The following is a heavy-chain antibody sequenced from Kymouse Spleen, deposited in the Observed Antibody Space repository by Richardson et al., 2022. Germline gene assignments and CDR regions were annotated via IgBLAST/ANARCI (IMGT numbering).Heavy chain of an antibody. J-gene: IGHJ5*02. V-gene: IGHV3-7*01. CDR1: GFTFSSYW. D-gene: IGHD3-9*01. CDR3: ASITIF*LVSVRTTGSTP. CDR2: IKQDGSEK. Sequence: EVQLVESGGGLVQPGGSLRLSCAASGFTFSSYWMSWVRQAPGKGLEWVANIKQDGSEKYYVDSVKGRFTISRDNAKNSLYLQMNSLRAEDTAVYYCASITIF*LVSVRTTGSTPGAREPWSPSPQ.